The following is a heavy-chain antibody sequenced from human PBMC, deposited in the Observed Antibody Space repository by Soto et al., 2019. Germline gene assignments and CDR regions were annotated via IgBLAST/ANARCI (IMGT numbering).Heavy chain of an antibody. CDR1: GGSISSGGYY. J-gene: IGHJ5*02. CDR2: IYYSGST. V-gene: IGHV4-31*03. D-gene: IGHD3-10*01. CDR3: PRVRYGSGSYLYP. Sequence: QVQLQESGPGLVKPSQTLSLTCTVSGGSISSGGYYWSWIRQHPGKGLEWIGYIYYSGSTYYNPSLKSRVNISVHTSKNQFPLKLSSLTAADTAVYYWPRVRYGSGSYLYPWGQGTLVTVSS.